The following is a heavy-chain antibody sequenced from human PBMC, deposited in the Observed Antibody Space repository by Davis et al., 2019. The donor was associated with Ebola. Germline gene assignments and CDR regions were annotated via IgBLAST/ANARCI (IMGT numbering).Heavy chain of an antibody. CDR3: ARDVTMVRGVSYFDY. CDR1: GYTFTGYY. J-gene: IGHJ4*02. CDR2: INPNSGGT. Sequence: AASVKVSCKASGYTFTGYYIHWVRQAPGQGLEWMGWINPNSGGTNYAQKLQGRVTMTTDTSTSTAYMELRSLRSDDTAVYYCARDVTMVRGVSYFDYWGQGTLVTVSS. V-gene: IGHV1-2*02. D-gene: IGHD3-10*01.